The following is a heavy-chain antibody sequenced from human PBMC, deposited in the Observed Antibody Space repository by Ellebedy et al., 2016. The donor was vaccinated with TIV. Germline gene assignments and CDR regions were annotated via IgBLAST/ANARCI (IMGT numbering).Heavy chain of an antibody. CDR1: GGSISSYY. D-gene: IGHD1-26*01. J-gene: IGHJ4*02. Sequence: SETLSLXCTVSGGSISSYYWSWIRQPPGKGLEWIGYIYYSGSTNYNPSLKSRVTISVDTSKNQFSLKLSSVTAADTAVYYCARDLRGSYYRFDCWGQGTLVTVSS. CDR3: ARDLRGSYYRFDC. CDR2: IYYSGST. V-gene: IGHV4-59*12.